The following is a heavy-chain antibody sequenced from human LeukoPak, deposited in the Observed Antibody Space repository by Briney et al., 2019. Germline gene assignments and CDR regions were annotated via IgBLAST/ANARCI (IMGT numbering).Heavy chain of an antibody. D-gene: IGHD3-10*01. V-gene: IGHV3-23*01. Sequence: GGSLRLSCAASGFTFSSYAMSWVRQAPGKGLEWVSAISGSGGSTYYADSVKGRFTISRDNSKNTLYLQMNSVRAEDTAVYYCAKSGLLWFRELWGALSFDSWGQGTLVTVSS. CDR1: GFTFSSYA. J-gene: IGHJ4*02. CDR3: AKSGLLWFRELWGALSFDS. CDR2: ISGSGGST.